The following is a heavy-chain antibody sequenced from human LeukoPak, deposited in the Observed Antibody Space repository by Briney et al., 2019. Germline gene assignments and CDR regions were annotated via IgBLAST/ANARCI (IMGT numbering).Heavy chain of an antibody. J-gene: IGHJ6*03. CDR1: GYSFTSYW. CDR3: ARRYCSSTSCYAGDYYYYYMDV. Sequence: GESLKISCKGSGYSFTSYWIGWVRQMPGKGLEWMGIIYPGDSGTRYSPSFQGQVTISADKSISTAYLQWSSLKASDTAMYYCARRYCSSTSCYAGDYYYYYMDVWGKGTTVTVSS. D-gene: IGHD2-2*01. CDR2: IYPGDSGT. V-gene: IGHV5-51*01.